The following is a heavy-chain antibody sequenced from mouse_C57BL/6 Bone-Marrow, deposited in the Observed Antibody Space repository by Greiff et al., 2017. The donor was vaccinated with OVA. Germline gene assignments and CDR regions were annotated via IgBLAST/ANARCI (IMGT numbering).Heavy chain of an antibody. Sequence: VQLQQSGAEPVKPGASVKISCKASGYTFTDYYINWVKQRPGQGLEWIGKIGPGSGSTYYNEKFKGKATLTADKSSSTAYMQLSSLTSEDSAVYFCARQDYGSSYGGYYAMDYWGQGTSVTVSS. V-gene: IGHV1-77*01. J-gene: IGHJ4*01. CDR2: IGPGSGST. D-gene: IGHD1-1*01. CDR1: GYTFTDYY. CDR3: ARQDYGSSYGGYYAMDY.